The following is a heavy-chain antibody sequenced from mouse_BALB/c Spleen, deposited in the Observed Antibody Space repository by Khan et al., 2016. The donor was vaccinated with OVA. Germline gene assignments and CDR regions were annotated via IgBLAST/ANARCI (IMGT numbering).Heavy chain of an antibody. D-gene: IGHD1-1*01. J-gene: IGHJ2*01. CDR1: GYTFINYW. CDR2: ITPSTGYT. CDR3: ARRGLRWDFDY. Sequence: QVQLQQSGGELAKPGASVKMSCKASGYTFINYWILWVKQRPGQGLEWIGYITPSTGYTEYNQNFKDKATLTADKSSSTAYMQLSSLTSEDSAVYYCARRGLRWDFDYGGQGTTLTVSS. V-gene: IGHV1-7*01.